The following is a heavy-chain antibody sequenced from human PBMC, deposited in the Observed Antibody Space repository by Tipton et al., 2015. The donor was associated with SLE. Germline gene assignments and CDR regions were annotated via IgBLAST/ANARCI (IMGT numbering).Heavy chain of an antibody. Sequence: QVQLVQSGAEVKKPGASVKVSCKASGYTFTSYGISWVRQAPGQGLEWMGWISAHNDNTNYAQKLQGRVTMTTDTSTSTAYMELRSLRSDDTAVYYCARDGPTILKLPGQACDYWGQGTLVTVSS. CDR1: GYTFTSYG. CDR2: ISAHNDNT. V-gene: IGHV1-18*01. J-gene: IGHJ4*02. CDR3: ARDGPTILKLPGQACDY. D-gene: IGHD3-3*02.